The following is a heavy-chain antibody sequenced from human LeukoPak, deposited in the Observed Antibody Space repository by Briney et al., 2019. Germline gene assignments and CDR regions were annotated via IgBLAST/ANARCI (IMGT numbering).Heavy chain of an antibody. D-gene: IGHD3-22*01. CDR2: ISGSGGST. Sequence: GGSLTLSCAVSGFSFSSYAMSWVRQAPGKGLEWVSAISGSGGSTYYADSGKGRFTTCRHNSKNTLSLQMTTMRAEDTAVYYCANDRGRYYDSSGYYWGYYFDSWGQGLLITVS. J-gene: IGHJ4*02. V-gene: IGHV3-23*01. CDR1: GFSFSSYA. CDR3: ANDRGRYYDSSGYYWGYYFDS.